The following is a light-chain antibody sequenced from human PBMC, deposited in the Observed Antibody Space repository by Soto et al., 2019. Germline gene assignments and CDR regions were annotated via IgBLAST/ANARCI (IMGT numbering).Light chain of an antibody. CDR1: SSDVGAYNY. CDR3: GSWDSSLSAYV. CDR2: DDD. V-gene: IGLV1-51*01. Sequence: QSALTQPASVSGSPGQSITISCTGTSSDVGAYNYVSWYQQHPGKAPKLLIYDDDKRPSGIPDRFSGSKSGTSATLGITGFQTGDEADYYCGSWDSSLSAYVFATGTKLTVL. J-gene: IGLJ1*01.